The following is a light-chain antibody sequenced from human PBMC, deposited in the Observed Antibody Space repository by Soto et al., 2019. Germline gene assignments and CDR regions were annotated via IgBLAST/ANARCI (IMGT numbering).Light chain of an antibody. CDR1: NSDVGSYNL. J-gene: IGLJ1*01. CDR2: EVS. Sequence: QSVLTQPASVSGSPGQSITISCTGTNSDVGSYNLVSWYQQHPGKAPKVMIYEVSKRPSGVPNRFSGSKSGNTASLTIPGLQAEDEADYYCFSYAGSSTYVFGTGTKVTVL. V-gene: IGLV2-23*02. CDR3: FSYAGSSTYV.